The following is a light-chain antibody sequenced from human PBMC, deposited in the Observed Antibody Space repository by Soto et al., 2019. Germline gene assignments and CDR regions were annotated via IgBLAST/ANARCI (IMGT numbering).Light chain of an antibody. CDR2: DAS. Sequence: EIVLTQSPATLSLSPGEGATLSCRASQSVSSYLAWYQQKPGQAPRLLIYDASNRATGIPARFSGSGSGTDFTLTISSLEPEDFAVYYCQQRSNWPPNITFGPGTKVDIK. V-gene: IGKV3-11*01. CDR1: QSVSSY. J-gene: IGKJ3*01. CDR3: QQRSNWPPNIT.